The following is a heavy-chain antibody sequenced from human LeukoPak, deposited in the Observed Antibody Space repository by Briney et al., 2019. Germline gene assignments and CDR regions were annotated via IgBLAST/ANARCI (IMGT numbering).Heavy chain of an antibody. J-gene: IGHJ4*02. D-gene: IGHD5-12*01. CDR2: IKQDGSEK. CDR1: GFTFSSYG. V-gene: IGHV3-7*03. Sequence: GGSLRLSCAASGFTFSSYGMSWVRQAPGKGLEWVANIKQDGSEKYYVDSVKGRFTISRDNAKNSLYLQMNSLRAEDTAVYHCARGGGGYVGFDYWGQGTLVTVSS. CDR3: ARGGGGYVGFDY.